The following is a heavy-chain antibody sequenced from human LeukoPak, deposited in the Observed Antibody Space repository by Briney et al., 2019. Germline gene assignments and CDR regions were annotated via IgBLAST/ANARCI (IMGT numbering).Heavy chain of an antibody. Sequence: SETLSLTCTVSGGSISSYHWSWIRQPAGKGLEWIGRIYTSGSTNYNPSPKSRVTMSVDTSKNQFSLKLSSVTAADTAVYYCARGGSYYVPYFDYWGQGTLVTVSS. CDR2: IYTSGST. J-gene: IGHJ4*02. V-gene: IGHV4-4*07. D-gene: IGHD1-26*01. CDR3: ARGGSYYVPYFDY. CDR1: GGSISSYH.